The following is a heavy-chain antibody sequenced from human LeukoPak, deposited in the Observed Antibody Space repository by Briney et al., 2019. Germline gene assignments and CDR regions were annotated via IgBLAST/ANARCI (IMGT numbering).Heavy chain of an antibody. CDR1: GFTFSSYS. D-gene: IGHD2-2*01. V-gene: IGHV3-21*05. CDR3: VRRPEAGDY. CDR2: ISFSSSYT. Sequence: GGSLRLSCAASGFTFSSYSMNWVRQAPGKGLEWVSYISFSSSYTNYADSVKGRFTISRDNAKNSLYLQMNNLRAEDTAVYYCVRRPEAGDYWGQGTLVTVSS. J-gene: IGHJ4*02.